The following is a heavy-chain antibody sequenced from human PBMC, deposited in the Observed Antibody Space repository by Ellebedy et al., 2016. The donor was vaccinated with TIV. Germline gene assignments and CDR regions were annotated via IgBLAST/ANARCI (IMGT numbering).Heavy chain of an antibody. J-gene: IGHJ4*02. Sequence: PGGSLRLSCAASGFTFSSYGMHWVRQAPGKGLEWVAVIWYDGSNKYYADSVKGRFTISRDNSKNTLYLQMNSLRAEDTAVYYCAKEEGKVVTAIGDYWGQGTLVTVSS. V-gene: IGHV3-30*02. CDR1: GFTFSSYG. CDR2: IWYDGSNK. D-gene: IGHD2-21*02. CDR3: AKEEGKVVTAIGDY.